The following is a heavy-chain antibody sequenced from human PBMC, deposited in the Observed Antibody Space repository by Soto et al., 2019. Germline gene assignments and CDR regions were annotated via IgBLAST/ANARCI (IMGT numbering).Heavy chain of an antibody. V-gene: IGHV5-51*01. Sequence: EVQLVQSGAEVKKPGESLKISCKGSGYSFTSYWIGWVRQMPGKGLEWMGIIYPGDSDTRYSPSFQGQVTISADKSISTAYLQWSSLKASDTAMYYCARHPYSNYAGGYYYGMDVWGQGTTVTVSS. CDR1: GYSFTSYW. D-gene: IGHD4-4*01. J-gene: IGHJ6*02. CDR2: IYPGDSDT. CDR3: ARHPYSNYAGGYYYGMDV.